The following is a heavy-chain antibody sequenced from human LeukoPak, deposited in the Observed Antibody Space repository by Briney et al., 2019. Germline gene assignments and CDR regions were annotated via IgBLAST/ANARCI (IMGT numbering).Heavy chain of an antibody. CDR1: GGSVTTYY. Sequence: KSSETLSLTCTVSGGSVTTYYWSWIRQPPGKGVEWIGYIYDSGSTNYNPSLKSRVTISEDTSKRQFSLKLRSVTAADTAVYYCARVVGRYCSSTSCYIDYWGQGTLVTVSS. J-gene: IGHJ4*02. V-gene: IGHV4-59*02. CDR3: ARVVGRYCSSTSCYIDY. CDR2: IYDSGST. D-gene: IGHD2-2*02.